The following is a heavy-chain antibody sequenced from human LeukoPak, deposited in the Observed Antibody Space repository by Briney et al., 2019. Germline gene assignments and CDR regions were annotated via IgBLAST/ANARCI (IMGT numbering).Heavy chain of an antibody. D-gene: IGHD3-10*01. CDR1: GFTFDDYA. V-gene: IGHV3-9*01. CDR3: AKDKELLWFGGTDY. J-gene: IGHJ4*02. CDR2: ISWNSGSI. Sequence: GGSLRLSCAASGFTFDDYAMHWVRPAPGKCLEWVSGISWNSGSIGYADSVKGRFTISRDNAKNSLYLQMNSLRAEDTALYYCAKDKELLWFGGTDYWGQGTLVTVSS.